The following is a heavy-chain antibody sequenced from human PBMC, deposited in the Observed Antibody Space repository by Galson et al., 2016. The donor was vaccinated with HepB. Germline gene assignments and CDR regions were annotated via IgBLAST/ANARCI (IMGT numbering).Heavy chain of an antibody. Sequence: SLRLSCAASAFTFSTYGMHWVRQAPGKGLERVAVISYDGSKKYYADSVKGRFTISRDNSKNTLYLQMNSLRTEDTAVYYCAKLTMIIVVTPHFDSWGQGTLVTVSS. J-gene: IGHJ4*02. V-gene: IGHV3-30*18. CDR3: AKLTMIIVVTPHFDS. CDR1: AFTFSTYG. CDR2: ISYDGSKK. D-gene: IGHD3-22*01.